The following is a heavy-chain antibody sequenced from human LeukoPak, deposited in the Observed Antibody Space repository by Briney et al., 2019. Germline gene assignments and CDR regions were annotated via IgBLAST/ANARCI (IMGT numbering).Heavy chain of an antibody. V-gene: IGHV4-59*01. D-gene: IGHD3-22*01. CDR1: GGSIRSYD. CDR2: IYYTGST. Sequence: SETLSLTCTVSGGSIRSYDWSWIRQPPGKGLEWIGYIYYTGSTNYNPSLKSRVTISVDTSKNQLSLRLSSVTAADTAVYYCASYYDSTGTFDYWGQGTLVTVSS. CDR3: ASYYDSTGTFDY. J-gene: IGHJ4*02.